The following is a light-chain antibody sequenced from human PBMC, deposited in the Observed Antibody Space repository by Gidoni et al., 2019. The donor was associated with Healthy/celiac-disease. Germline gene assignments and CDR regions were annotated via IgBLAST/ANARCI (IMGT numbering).Light chain of an antibody. V-gene: IGKV1-5*03. J-gene: IGKJ3*01. CDR1: QSISSW. CDR2: KAS. CDR3: QQFNSHPFT. Sequence: DIQMTQSPSTLSASVGDRVTITCRASQSISSWLAWYQQKPGKAPKLLIHKASSLESGVPSRFSGSGSGTEFTLTISSLQPDDFATYYCQQFNSHPFTFGPGTKVDIK.